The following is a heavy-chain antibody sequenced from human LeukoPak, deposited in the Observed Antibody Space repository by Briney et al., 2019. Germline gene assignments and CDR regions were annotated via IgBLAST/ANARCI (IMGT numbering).Heavy chain of an antibody. V-gene: IGHV1-18*01. J-gene: IGHJ3*02. CDR3: ARLFPNLDAFDI. CDR2: ISAYNGNT. CDR1: GYTFTSYG. Sequence: ASVKVSCKASGYTFTSYGISWVRQAPGQGLEWMGWISAYNGNTNYAQKLQGRVTITTDESTSTAYMELSSLRSEDTAVYYCARLFPNLDAFDIWGQGTMVTVSS. D-gene: IGHD2/OR15-2a*01.